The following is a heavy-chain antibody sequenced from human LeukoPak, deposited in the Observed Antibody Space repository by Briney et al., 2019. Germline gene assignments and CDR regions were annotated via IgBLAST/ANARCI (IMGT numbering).Heavy chain of an antibody. J-gene: IGHJ4*02. CDR2: IKSKTAGGTT. CDR1: GFILNSYG. D-gene: IGHD3-22*01. CDR3: TQGSGQYYDY. V-gene: IGHV3-15*07. Sequence: PGGSLRLSCAASGFILNSYGMHWVRQAPGKGLEWVGRIKSKTAGGTTDFAAPVKGRFTISRDDSKNTLYLQMNSLTSEDTAVYYCTQGSGQYYDYWGQGTLVTVSS.